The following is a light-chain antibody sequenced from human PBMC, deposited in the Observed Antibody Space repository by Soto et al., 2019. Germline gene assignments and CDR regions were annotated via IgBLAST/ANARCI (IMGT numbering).Light chain of an antibody. CDR1: QSVNIY. J-gene: IGKJ4*01. CDR3: QQYDDWLRLT. CDR2: GAS. Sequence: EIVMTQSPATLSVSPGERATLSCRASQSVNIYLAGYKQKPGQAPRLLIFGASYRATVIPARFSGSGSGTEFNLTISSLQSEDFAVYFCQQYDDWLRLTFGGGTKVEIK. V-gene: IGKV3D-15*01.